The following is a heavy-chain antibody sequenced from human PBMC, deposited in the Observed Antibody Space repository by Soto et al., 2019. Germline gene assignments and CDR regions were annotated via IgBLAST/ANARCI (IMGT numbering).Heavy chain of an antibody. CDR1: GYTFTSYY. V-gene: IGHV1-46*01. CDR2: INPSGGST. Sequence: ASVKVSCKASGYTFTSYYMHWVRQAPGQGLEWMGIINPSGGSTSYAQKFQGRVTMTRDTSTSTVYMELSSLRSEDTAVYYCARVTRELVDYYGMDVWGQGTTVTVS. D-gene: IGHD1-26*01. J-gene: IGHJ6*02. CDR3: ARVTRELVDYYGMDV.